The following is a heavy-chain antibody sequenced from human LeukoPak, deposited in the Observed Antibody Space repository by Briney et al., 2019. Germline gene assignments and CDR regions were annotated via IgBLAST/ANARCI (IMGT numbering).Heavy chain of an antibody. CDR2: IYYSGST. J-gene: IGHJ4*02. CDR1: GGSFSGYY. V-gene: IGHV4-59*01. D-gene: IGHD6-13*01. CDR3: ARGPADFDY. Sequence: PSETLSLTCAVYGGSFSGYYWSWIRQPPGKGLEWIGYIYYSGSTNYNPPLKSRVTISVDTSKNQFSLKLSSVTAADTAVYYCARGPADFDYWGQGTLVTVSS.